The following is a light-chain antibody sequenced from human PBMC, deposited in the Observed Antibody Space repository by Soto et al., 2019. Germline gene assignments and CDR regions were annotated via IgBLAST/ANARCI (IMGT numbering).Light chain of an antibody. V-gene: IGLV1-40*01. J-gene: IGLJ1*01. Sequence: QSVLTQPPSVSGAPGQRVTISCTGSSSNIGAGYDVHWYQQHPGTAPKLLIYGNSNRPSGVPDRFSGSKSGTSASLAITGLQPEDEADYYCQSYASSLSDQCVFGTGTKLTVL. CDR1: SSNIGAGYD. CDR2: GNS. CDR3: QSYASSLSDQCV.